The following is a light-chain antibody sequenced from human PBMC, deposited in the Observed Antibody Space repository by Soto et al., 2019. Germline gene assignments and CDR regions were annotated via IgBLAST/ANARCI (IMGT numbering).Light chain of an antibody. J-gene: IGLJ2*01. CDR2: DVR. V-gene: IGLV2-14*01. Sequence: QSALTQPASVSGSPGQSITISCTGTSSDVGGYNYISWYQQHQGKAPKFIIYDVRNRPSGVSNRFSGSRSGNTASLTISGLQAEDEADYYCSSYTSSSTEIFGGGTKLTVL. CDR1: SSDVGGYNY. CDR3: SSYTSSSTEI.